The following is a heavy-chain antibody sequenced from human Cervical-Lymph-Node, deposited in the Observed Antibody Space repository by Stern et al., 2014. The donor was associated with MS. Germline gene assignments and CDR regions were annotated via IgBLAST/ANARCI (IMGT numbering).Heavy chain of an antibody. V-gene: IGHV3-30*03. CDR1: GFTFSSYG. D-gene: IGHD4-17*01. J-gene: IGHJ4*02. CDR2: ISYDGSNK. CDR3: AYGDNFDY. Sequence: VQLEESGGGVVQPGRSLRLSCAASGFTFSSYGMHWVRQAPGKGLEWVAVISYDGSNKYYADSVKGRFTISRDNSKNTLYLQMNSLRAEDTAVYYCAYGDNFDYWGQGTLVTVSS.